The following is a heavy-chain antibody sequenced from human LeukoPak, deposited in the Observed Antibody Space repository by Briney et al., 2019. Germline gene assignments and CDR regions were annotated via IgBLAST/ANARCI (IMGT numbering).Heavy chain of an antibody. CDR1: GFTVSSNY. J-gene: IGHJ3*01. CDR2: IYSGGST. V-gene: IGHV3-53*01. CDR3: TRDHIAVGPAAKKDALDF. Sequence: GSLRLSCAASGFTVSSNYMSWVRQAPGKGLEWVSVIYSGGSTYYADSEKGRFTISRDNSKNTLYLQMNSLRAEDTAVYFCTRDHIAVGPAAKKDALDFWGQGTAVTVSS. D-gene: IGHD2-2*01.